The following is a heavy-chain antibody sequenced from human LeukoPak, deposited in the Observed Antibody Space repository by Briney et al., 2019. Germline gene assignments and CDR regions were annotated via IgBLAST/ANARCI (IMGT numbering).Heavy chain of an antibody. CDR1: GYTFTSYG. CDR3: AREQYQLLDLPRADY. Sequence: ASVKVSCKASGYTFTSYGISWVRQAPGQGLEWMGWISAYNGNTNYAQKLQGRVTMTTDTSTSTAYMELRSLRSDDTAVYYCAREQYQLLDLPRADYWGQGTLVTVYS. J-gene: IGHJ4*02. D-gene: IGHD2-2*01. CDR2: ISAYNGNT. V-gene: IGHV1-18*01.